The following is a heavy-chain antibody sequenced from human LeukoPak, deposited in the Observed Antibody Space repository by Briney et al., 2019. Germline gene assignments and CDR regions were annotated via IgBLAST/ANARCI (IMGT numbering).Heavy chain of an antibody. J-gene: IGHJ4*02. V-gene: IGHV4-61*08. CDR3: ARIFDI. CDR1: GASFRSGGQY. Sequence: SETLSLTCTLSGASFRSGGQYWAWIRQTPGKGLEWMCDIFYNGKTNYNPSLKSRVTISLDTSRSQFSLRLSSVTAADTGVYYCARIFDIWGRGTLVTVSS. CDR2: IFYNGKT.